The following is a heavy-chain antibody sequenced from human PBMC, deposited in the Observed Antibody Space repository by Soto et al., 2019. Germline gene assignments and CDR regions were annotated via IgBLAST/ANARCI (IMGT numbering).Heavy chain of an antibody. CDR2: IYWDGDK. CDR3: AHSRCGSDCLPTYSSHYSDGMSV. D-gene: IGHD2-21*02. CDR1: GFSLNTGGLG. J-gene: IGHJ6*02. Sequence: QITLKESGPTLVKPTQTLTLTCTFSGFSLNTGGLGVGWIRQPPGKALEWLALIYWDGDKRYSPSLKRRLSITKATSNHLLVLAITTLDTVHTATYCSAHSRCGSDCLPTYSSHYSDGMSVWGQGTKVTVSS. V-gene: IGHV2-5*02.